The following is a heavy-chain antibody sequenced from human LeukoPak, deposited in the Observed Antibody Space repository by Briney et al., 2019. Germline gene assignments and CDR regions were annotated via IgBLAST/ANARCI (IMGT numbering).Heavy chain of an antibody. Sequence: VGSLRLSCTTSVFSFSTNAMSWVRQAPGKGLEWVSTIGGHETFYADSVKGRFTISRDNSKNTVYLHMSSLRVEDTAVYYCAKDWIQFNRVYDCFDSWGQGTMVTVSS. CDR3: AKDWIQFNRVYDCFDS. V-gene: IGHV3-23*01. D-gene: IGHD3-16*01. CDR1: VFSFSTNA. CDR2: IGGHET. J-gene: IGHJ4*02.